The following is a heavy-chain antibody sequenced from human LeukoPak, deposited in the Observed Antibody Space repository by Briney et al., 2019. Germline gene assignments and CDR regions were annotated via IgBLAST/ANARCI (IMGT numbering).Heavy chain of an antibody. CDR1: GFSVSSNY. J-gene: IGHJ4*02. CDR3: ARHYGDYLTYFDS. V-gene: IGHV3-53*01. CDR2: IFDADDT. D-gene: IGHD4-17*01. Sequence: PGGSLRLSCAASGFSVSSNYMSWVRQAPGKGLEWVSIIFDADDTHYADSVKGRFTISRDKSKNTLYLQMNTLRAEDTAVYYCARHYGDYLTYFDSWGQGTLDTVSS.